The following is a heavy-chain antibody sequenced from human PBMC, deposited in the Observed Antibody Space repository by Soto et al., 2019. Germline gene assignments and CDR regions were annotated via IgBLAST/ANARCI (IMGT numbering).Heavy chain of an antibody. CDR1: GGSVSSGGYF. V-gene: IGHV4-61*03. Sequence: QVQLQESGPGLVKPSETLSLTCTVSGGSVSSGGYFWSWIRQPPGKGLEWIGYISYSGSTKYNPSLESRVTISVDTSNKIFSLKLASVTAADTAVYDCARAPYSSGWPDSWGQGTLVTVSS. J-gene: IGHJ4*02. CDR3: ARAPYSSGWPDS. CDR2: ISYSGST. D-gene: IGHD6-19*01.